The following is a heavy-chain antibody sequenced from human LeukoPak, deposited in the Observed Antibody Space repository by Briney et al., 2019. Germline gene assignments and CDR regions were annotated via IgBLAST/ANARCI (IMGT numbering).Heavy chain of an antibody. CDR3: AGGYDFWSQSFDY. Sequence: SETLSLTCTVSGDSLGSYYWNWIRQPPAKGLEWIGYIHYSGSNNYNPSLNSRVTISVDKTKNQFYLKLSSATAADTSVYYCAGGYDFWSQSFDYWGQGTLVTVSS. CDR2: IHYSGSN. CDR1: GDSLGSYY. V-gene: IGHV4-59*01. D-gene: IGHD3-3*01. J-gene: IGHJ4*02.